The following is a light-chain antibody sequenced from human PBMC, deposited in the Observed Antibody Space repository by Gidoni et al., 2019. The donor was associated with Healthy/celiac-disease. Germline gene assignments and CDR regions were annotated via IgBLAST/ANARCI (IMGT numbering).Light chain of an antibody. Sequence: DIQMTQSPSSLSASVGDRVTITARASKRISSYLNWYQQKQGKAPKLLIYAASSLQRGVTSRFSGSGSGTEFTLTISSLQPEDFATYYCQQSYSTPPMWTFGQGTKVEIK. V-gene: IGKV1-39*01. CDR3: QQSYSTPPMWT. CDR2: AAS. J-gene: IGKJ1*01. CDR1: KRISSY.